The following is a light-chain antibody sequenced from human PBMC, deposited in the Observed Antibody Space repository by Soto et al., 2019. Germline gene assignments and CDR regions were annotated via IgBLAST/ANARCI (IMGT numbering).Light chain of an antibody. J-gene: IGKJ1*01. CDR2: GAS. Sequence: IVLTQTPGTLSLSPGGRATLSCRASQSVSSNYLAWYQQNPGQAPRLLISGASSRATGIPDRFSGSGSGTDFTLTISRLEPEDFAVYYCQQYGSSRWTFGQGTKVDIK. CDR3: QQYGSSRWT. V-gene: IGKV3-20*01. CDR1: QSVSSNY.